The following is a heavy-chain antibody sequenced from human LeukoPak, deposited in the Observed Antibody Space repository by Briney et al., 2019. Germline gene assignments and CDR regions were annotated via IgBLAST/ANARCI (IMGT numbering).Heavy chain of an antibody. CDR2: IHYSGST. D-gene: IGHD1-1*01. CDR1: GGSFRTYY. V-gene: IGHV4-59*01. Sequence: MPSETLSLTCTVSGGSFRTYYWSWIRQPPGKGLEWIGYIHYSGSTSYNPSLESRITISVDTSKNQLSLILNSVTAADTAVYYCAREYSAFEIWGQGTMVTVSS. J-gene: IGHJ3*02. CDR3: AREYSAFEI.